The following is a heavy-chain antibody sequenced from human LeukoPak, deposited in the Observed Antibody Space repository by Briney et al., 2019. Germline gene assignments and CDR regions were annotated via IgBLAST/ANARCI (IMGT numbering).Heavy chain of an antibody. CDR2: FDPEDGET. D-gene: IGHD3-3*01. CDR3: ATDLERWLLYGRYGGRFDP. V-gene: IGHV1-24*01. J-gene: IGHJ5*02. Sequence: ASVKVSCKVSGYTLTELSMHWVRQAPGKGLEWMGGFDPEDGETIYAQKFQGRVTMTEDTSTDTAYMELSSLRSEDTAVYYCATDLERWLLYGRYGGRFDPWGQGTLVTVSS. CDR1: GYTLTELS.